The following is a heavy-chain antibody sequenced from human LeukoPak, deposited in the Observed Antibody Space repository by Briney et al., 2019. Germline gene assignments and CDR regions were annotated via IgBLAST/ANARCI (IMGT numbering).Heavy chain of an antibody. V-gene: IGHV3-30-3*01. CDR1: GFTFSSYA. J-gene: IGHJ4*02. Sequence: GRSLRLSCAASGFTFSSYAMHWVRQAPGKGLEWVAVISYDGSNKYYADSVKGRFTISRDNSKNTLYLQMNSLRAEDTAVYYCARVRNVAARLDYWGQGTLVTVSS. D-gene: IGHD1-1*01. CDR3: ARVRNVAARLDY. CDR2: ISYDGSNK.